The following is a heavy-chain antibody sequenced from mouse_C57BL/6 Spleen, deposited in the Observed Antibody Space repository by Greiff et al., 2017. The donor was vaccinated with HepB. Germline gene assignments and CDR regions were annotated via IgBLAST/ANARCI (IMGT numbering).Heavy chain of an antibody. CDR2: ISSGSSTI. CDR1: GFTFSDYG. J-gene: IGHJ2*01. Sequence: EVQGVESGGGLVKPGGSLKLSCAASGFTFSDYGMHWVRQAPEKGLEWVAYISSGSSTIYYADTVKGRFTISRDNAKNTLFLQMTSLRSEDTAMYYWARAYGYDVGYYFDYWGQGTTLTVSS. D-gene: IGHD2-2*01. CDR3: ARAYGYDVGYYFDY. V-gene: IGHV5-17*01.